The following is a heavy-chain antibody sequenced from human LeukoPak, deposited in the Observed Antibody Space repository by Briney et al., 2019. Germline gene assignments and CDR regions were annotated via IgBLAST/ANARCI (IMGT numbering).Heavy chain of an antibody. CDR1: GITFSSYG. CDR3: ARPSLNTGSYFDY. V-gene: IGHV3-21*06. Sequence: PGGSLRLSCAASGITFSSYGMSWVRQAPGKGLEWVSAISGTGGNTYYADSVRGRFTISRDNAKNSLYLQMNSPRAEDTAVYYCARPSLNTGSYFDYWGQGILVSVSS. CDR2: ISGTGGNT. J-gene: IGHJ4*02. D-gene: IGHD1-26*01.